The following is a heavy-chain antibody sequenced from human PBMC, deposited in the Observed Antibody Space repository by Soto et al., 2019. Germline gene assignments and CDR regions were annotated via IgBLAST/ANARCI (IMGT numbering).Heavy chain of an antibody. CDR3: ARDQNGSGPYAFDI. J-gene: IGHJ3*02. Sequence: QVQLVQSGAEVKKPGSSVKVSCKASGGTFSSYTISWVRQAPGQGLEWMGRIIPTLGIANYAQKFEGRITITADKSTGTAYIELSSLRSEDTDVYYCARDQNGSGPYAFDIWGQGTMVTVSS. CDR1: GGTFSSYT. V-gene: IGHV1-69*08. CDR2: IIPTLGIA. D-gene: IGHD3-10*01.